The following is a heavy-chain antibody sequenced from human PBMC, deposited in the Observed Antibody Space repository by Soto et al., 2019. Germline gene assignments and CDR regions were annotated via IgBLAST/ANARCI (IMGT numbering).Heavy chain of an antibody. J-gene: IGHJ4*02. CDR1: GYTFTGYY. CDR3: AREFAYYYDSSGSL. Sequence: ASVKVSCKASGYTFTGYYMHWVRQAPGQGLEWMGWINPNSGGTNYAQKFQGRVTMTRDTSISTAYMELSRLRSDDTAVYYCAREFAYYYDSSGSLWGQGTLVTVSS. V-gene: IGHV1-2*02. CDR2: INPNSGGT. D-gene: IGHD3-22*01.